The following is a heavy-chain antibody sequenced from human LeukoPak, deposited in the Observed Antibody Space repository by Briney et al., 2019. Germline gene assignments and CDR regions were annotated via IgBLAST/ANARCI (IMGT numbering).Heavy chain of an antibody. J-gene: IGHJ4*02. Sequence: ASVKISCKVSGYAFTDYYMHWVQQAPGKGLEWMGLVDPEDGETMYAEKFQGRVTITADTSTDTAYMELSSLRSEDTAVYYCATVINSYGPPDYWGQGTLVTVSS. CDR3: ATVINSYGPPDY. D-gene: IGHD5-18*01. V-gene: IGHV1-69-2*01. CDR2: VDPEDGET. CDR1: GYAFTDYY.